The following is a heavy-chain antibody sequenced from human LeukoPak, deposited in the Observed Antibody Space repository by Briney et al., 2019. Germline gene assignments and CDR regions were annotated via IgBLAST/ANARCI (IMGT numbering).Heavy chain of an antibody. D-gene: IGHD3-22*01. CDR1: GGTFGSYA. CDR3: AREGRGGYYDSSGYYYFGY. Sequence: SVKVSCKASGGTFGSYAISWVRQAPGQGLEWMGGIIPICGTANYAHKLQGRVTITADESTSTAYMELSSLRSEDTAAYYCAREGRGGYYDSSGYYYFGYWGQEPLVTVS. J-gene: IGHJ4*02. CDR2: IIPICGTA. V-gene: IGHV1-69*13.